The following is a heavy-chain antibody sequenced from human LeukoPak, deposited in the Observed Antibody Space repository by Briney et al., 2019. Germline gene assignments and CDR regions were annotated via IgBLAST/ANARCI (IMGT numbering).Heavy chain of an antibody. D-gene: IGHD3-10*01. CDR2: INPNSGGT. V-gene: IGHV1-2*02. CDR1: GYTFTVYY. Sequence: ASVNVSCKASGYTFTVYYMHWVRQAPGQGLEWMGWINPNSGGTNYAQKFQGRVTMTRDTSISTAYMELSRLRSDDTAVYYCARGVTRVYYADYWGQGTLVAVSS. J-gene: IGHJ4*02. CDR3: ARGVTRVYYADY.